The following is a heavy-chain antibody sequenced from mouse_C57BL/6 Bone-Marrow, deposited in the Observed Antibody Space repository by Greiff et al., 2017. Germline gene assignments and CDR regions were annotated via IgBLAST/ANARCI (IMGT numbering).Heavy chain of an antibody. J-gene: IGHJ3*01. Sequence: LVESGAELVRPGSSVKLSCTASGYTFTSYWMHWVKQRPIQGLEWIGNIDPSDSETHYNQKFKDKATLTVDKSSSTAYMQSSSLTSEDSAVYYCARSSCYGSSWFAYWGQGTLVTVSA. CDR2: IDPSDSET. CDR3: ARSSCYGSSWFAY. CDR1: GYTFTSYW. D-gene: IGHD1-1*01. V-gene: IGHV1-52*01.